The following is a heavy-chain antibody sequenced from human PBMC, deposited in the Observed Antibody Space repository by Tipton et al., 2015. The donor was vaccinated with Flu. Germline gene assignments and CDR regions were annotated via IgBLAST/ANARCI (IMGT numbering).Heavy chain of an antibody. J-gene: IGHJ4*02. Sequence: TLSLTCTVSGSPISSGYYWGWIRQSPGKGLEWLGSIYHGRTTYYNPSLKSRLSIAADSSMSQFSLELTSLTAADTAIYYCALTITSGRVDYWGQGLLVTVSS. CDR2: IYHGRTT. V-gene: IGHV4-38-2*02. CDR1: GSPISSGYY. CDR3: ALTITSGRVDY. D-gene: IGHD4-11*01.